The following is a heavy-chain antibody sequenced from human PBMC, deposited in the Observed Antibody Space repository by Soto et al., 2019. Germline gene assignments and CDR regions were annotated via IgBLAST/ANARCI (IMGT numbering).Heavy chain of an antibody. Sequence: QPPGKGLEWIGYIYYSGSTNYNPSLKSRVTISVDTSKNQFSLKLSSVTAADTAVYYCARAWHPKEYSGYETNWFDPWGQGTLVTVSS. D-gene: IGHD5-12*01. V-gene: IGHV4-59*01. CDR3: ARAWHPKEYSGYETNWFDP. J-gene: IGHJ5*02. CDR2: IYYSGST.